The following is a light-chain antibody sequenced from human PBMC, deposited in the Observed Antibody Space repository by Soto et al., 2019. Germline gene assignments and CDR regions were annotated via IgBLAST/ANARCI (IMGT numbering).Light chain of an antibody. J-gene: IGLJ1*01. V-gene: IGLV1-40*01. Sequence: QSVLTQPPSVSGAPGQRVTISCTGSSSNIGAGYVVHWYQQLPGTAPKLLIYGNSNRPSGVPDRFSGSKSGTSASLAITGLQAEDEADYYCQSYDSSLGYVFGTGTKLTVL. CDR2: GNS. CDR3: QSYDSSLGYV. CDR1: SSNIGAGYV.